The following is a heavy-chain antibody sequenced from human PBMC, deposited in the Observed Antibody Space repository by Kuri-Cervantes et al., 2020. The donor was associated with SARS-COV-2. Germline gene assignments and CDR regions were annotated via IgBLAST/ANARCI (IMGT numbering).Heavy chain of an antibody. CDR3: VRHKAAAGIVAPD. D-gene: IGHD6-13*01. Sequence: GESLKISCAASGLTFSNSDMNWVRQAPGKGLEWVSGVSWNGSRTHYADSVKGRFIISRDNSRNFLYQQMNSLRPEDMAVYYCVRHKAAAGIVAPDWGQGTLVTVSS. CDR1: GLTFSNSD. V-gene: IGHV3-19*01. J-gene: IGHJ4*02. CDR2: VSWNGSRT.